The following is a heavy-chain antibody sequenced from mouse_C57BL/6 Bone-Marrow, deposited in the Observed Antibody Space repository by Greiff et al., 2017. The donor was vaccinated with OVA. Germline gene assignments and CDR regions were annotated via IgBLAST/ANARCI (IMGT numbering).Heavy chain of an antibody. CDR2: ISGGGGNT. CDR3: ASLGNWYFDV. V-gene: IGHV5-9*01. D-gene: IGHD1-1*02. CDR1: GFTFSSYT. Sequence: EVMLVESGGGLVKPGGSLTLSCAASGFTFSSYTMSWVRQTPEKRLEWVATISGGGGNTYYPDSVKGLFTISRDNAKNTLYLQMSSLRSEDTALYYCASLGNWYFDVWGTGTTVTVSS. J-gene: IGHJ1*03.